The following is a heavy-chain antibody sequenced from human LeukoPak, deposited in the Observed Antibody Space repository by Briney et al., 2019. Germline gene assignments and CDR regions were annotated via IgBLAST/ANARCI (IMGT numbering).Heavy chain of an antibody. Sequence: SETLSLTCAVYGGSFSGYYWSLIRQPPGKRLEWIGEINHSGSTNYNPSLKSRVTISVDTSKNQFSLKLSSVTAADTAVYFFQAQAGIRYFDWLLRHNAFDIWGQGTMVTVSS. D-gene: IGHD3-9*01. J-gene: IGHJ3*02. CDR1: GGSFSGYY. V-gene: IGHV4-34*01. CDR3: QAQAGIRYFDWLLRHNAFDI. CDR2: INHSGST.